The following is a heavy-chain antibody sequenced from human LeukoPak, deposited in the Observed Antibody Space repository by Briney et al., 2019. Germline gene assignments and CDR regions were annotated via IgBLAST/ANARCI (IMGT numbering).Heavy chain of an antibody. Sequence: GGSPRLSCAASGFTFSDYAMSWVRQAPGTGLEWVSTISGSGGTTYYADSVKGRFTISRDNSKNTLYLQMNSLRPEDTAVYYCAKLHNLNCDYWGLGTLATVSS. CDR3: AKLHNLNCDY. V-gene: IGHV3-23*01. D-gene: IGHD1-14*01. J-gene: IGHJ4*02. CDR1: GFTFSDYA. CDR2: ISGSGGTT.